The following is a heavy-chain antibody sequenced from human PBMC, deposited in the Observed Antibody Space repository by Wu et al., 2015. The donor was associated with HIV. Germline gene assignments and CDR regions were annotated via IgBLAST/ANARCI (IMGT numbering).Heavy chain of an antibody. CDR3: ARNPSTVTTGYFDY. CDR1: GGTFSSYA. J-gene: IGHJ4*02. Sequence: QVQLVQSGAEVKKPGSSVKVSCKASGGTFSSYAISWVRQAPGQGLEWMGGIIPIFGTANYAQKFQGRVTITTDESTSTAYMELSSLRSEDTAVYYCARNPSTVTTGYFDYWGQGTLGHRLL. CDR2: IIPIFGTA. D-gene: IGHD4-17*01. V-gene: IGHV1-69*05.